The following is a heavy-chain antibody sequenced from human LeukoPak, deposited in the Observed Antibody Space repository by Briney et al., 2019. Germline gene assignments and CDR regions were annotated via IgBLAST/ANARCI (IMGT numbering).Heavy chain of an antibody. J-gene: IGHJ6*04. CDR1: GFTFRSNA. CDR3: AKGERRYYYYGMDV. V-gene: IGHV3-23*01. D-gene: IGHD1-1*01. Sequence: GGSLRPSVAASGFTFRSNAMGWVGPDPGKGRGWVTAISGSGGSTYYATSVKGRFTISRDNSKNTLYLQMNSLRAEDTAVYYCAKGERRYYYYGMDVWGKGTTVTVSS. CDR2: ISGSGGST.